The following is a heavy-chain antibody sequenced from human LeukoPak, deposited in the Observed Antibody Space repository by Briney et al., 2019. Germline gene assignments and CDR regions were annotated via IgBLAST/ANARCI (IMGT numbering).Heavy chain of an antibody. CDR1: GFTFSSYA. Sequence: GGSLRLSCAASGFTFSSYAMSWVRQAPGKGLEWVSSISDNGGRTYHADSVKGRFTISGDNSKNTLFLQMNSLRAEDTAVYYCAKASTIAARRDPADYWGQGTLVTVSS. CDR3: AKASTIAARRDPADY. CDR2: ISDNGGRT. V-gene: IGHV3-23*01. J-gene: IGHJ4*02. D-gene: IGHD6-6*01.